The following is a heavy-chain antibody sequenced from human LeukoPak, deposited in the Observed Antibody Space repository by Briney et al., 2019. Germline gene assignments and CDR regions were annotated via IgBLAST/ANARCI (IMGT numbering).Heavy chain of an antibody. CDR2: ISGIGGST. J-gene: IGHJ4*02. Sequence: GGSLRLSCAASGFTFSSYSMSWVRQAPGKGLEWVSAISGIGGSTYYADSGKGRFTISRDNSKNTLYLQMNSLRAEDTAVYYCAKGRTRGVLRFLEWEYFDYWGQGTLVTVSS. D-gene: IGHD3-3*01. V-gene: IGHV3-23*01. CDR1: GFTFSSYS. CDR3: AKGRTRGVLRFLEWEYFDY.